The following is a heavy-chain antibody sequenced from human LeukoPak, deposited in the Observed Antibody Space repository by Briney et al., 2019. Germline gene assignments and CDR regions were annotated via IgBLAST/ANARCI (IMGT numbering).Heavy chain of an antibody. CDR2: FDPEDGKT. CDR3: ARYGSSWYAHYDY. D-gene: IGHD6-13*01. CDR1: GYTLSELS. J-gene: IGHJ4*02. V-gene: IGHV1-24*01. Sequence: ASVKVSCKVSGYTLSELSIHWVRQAPGEGLEWMGGFDPEDGKTIYAQKFQGRASMTDDTSTDTAYLELSSLRSEDTAVYYCARYGSSWYAHYDYWGQGTLVTVSS.